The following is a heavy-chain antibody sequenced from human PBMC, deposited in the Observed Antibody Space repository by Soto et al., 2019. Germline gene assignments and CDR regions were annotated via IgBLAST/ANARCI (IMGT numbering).Heavy chain of an antibody. CDR2: IYYSGSN. J-gene: IGHJ4*02. V-gene: IGHV4-39*01. CDR3: ARRGNRRMGANY. Sequence: QLQLQESGPGLVKPSETLSLTCTVSGGSISSSSYYWGWIRQPPGKGLEWIGSIYYSGSNYYNPSHKSRVTTSVDTSRNQSTLKLISVTAADTADYYCARRGNRRMGANYWGQGTLDTVSS. CDR1: GGSISSSSYY. D-gene: IGHD1-26*01.